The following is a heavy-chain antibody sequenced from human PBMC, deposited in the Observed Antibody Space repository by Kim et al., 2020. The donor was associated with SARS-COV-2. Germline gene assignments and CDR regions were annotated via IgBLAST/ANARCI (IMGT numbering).Heavy chain of an antibody. CDR3: TRVMAGMSVPPGD. V-gene: IGHV3-74*01. J-gene: IGHJ4*02. CDR2: INSDGTST. CDR1: GFTFSSYW. D-gene: IGHD2-8*01. Sequence: GGSLRLSCVGSGFTFSSYWMHWVRQPPGKGPVWVSRINSDGTSTSYADSVKGRFTIFRDNAKNTLYLQMNSLRAEDSALYYCTRVMAGMSVPPGDWGQGT.